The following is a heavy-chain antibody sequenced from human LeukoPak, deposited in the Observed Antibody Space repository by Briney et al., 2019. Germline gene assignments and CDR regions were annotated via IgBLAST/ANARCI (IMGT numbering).Heavy chain of an antibody. CDR1: GFSFSSYG. CDR3: AREHDCGGDCRPDDY. Sequence: PGGSLRLSCAGSGFSFSSYGMHWVRQAPGKGLEWMAFIRSDGSNKYYADSVKGRFTISRDNSKNTLYLQMNSLRAEDTAVYYCAREHDCGGDCRPDDYWGQGTLVTVSS. J-gene: IGHJ4*02. CDR2: IRSDGSNK. D-gene: IGHD2-21*02. V-gene: IGHV3-30*02.